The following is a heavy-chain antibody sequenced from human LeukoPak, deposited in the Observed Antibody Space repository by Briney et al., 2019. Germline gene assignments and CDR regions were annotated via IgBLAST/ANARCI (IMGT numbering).Heavy chain of an antibody. CDR3: ATCSSTGCYGFLFDY. Sequence: ASVKVSCKVSGYTLTELSMHWVRQAPGKGLEWMGGFDPEDGETIYAQKFQGRVTMTEDTSTDTAYMELSSLRSEDTAVYYCATCSSTGCYGFLFDYWGQGTLVTVSS. J-gene: IGHJ4*02. CDR2: FDPEDGET. D-gene: IGHD2-2*01. CDR1: GYTLTELS. V-gene: IGHV1-24*01.